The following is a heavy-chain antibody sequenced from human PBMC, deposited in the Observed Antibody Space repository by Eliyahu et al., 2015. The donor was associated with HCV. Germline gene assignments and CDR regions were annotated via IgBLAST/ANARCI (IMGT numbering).Heavy chain of an antibody. CDR3: ARGGQCSGSWRPRENYCGMDV. J-gene: IGHJ6*02. Sequence: QVQLVESGGGVVQPGRSLRLSCAASGFTFSXYAFHWVRQAPGKGLEWVAVIPHDGSDKYYADSVQGRFTISRDRSKNTLNLQMNSLRPEDTAVYYCARGGQCSGSWRPRENYCGMDVWGQGTTVTVSS. V-gene: IGHV3-30-3*01. CDR1: GFTFSXYA. CDR2: IPHDGSDK. D-gene: IGHD1-26*01.